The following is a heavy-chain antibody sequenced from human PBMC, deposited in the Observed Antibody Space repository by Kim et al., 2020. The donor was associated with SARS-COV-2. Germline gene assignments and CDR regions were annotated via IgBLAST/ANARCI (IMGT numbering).Heavy chain of an antibody. Sequence: SETLSLTCTVSGGSISSSSYYWGWIRQPPGKGLEWIGSIYYSGSTYYNPSLKRRVTISVDTSKNQFSLKLSTVTAADTAVYYFSPDSRGSIVAFDIWGQGEIVTVSS. D-gene: IGHD3-22*01. J-gene: IGHJ3*02. CDR3: SPDSRGSIVAFDI. CDR2: IYYSGST. V-gene: IGHV4-39*01. CDR1: GGSISSSSYY.